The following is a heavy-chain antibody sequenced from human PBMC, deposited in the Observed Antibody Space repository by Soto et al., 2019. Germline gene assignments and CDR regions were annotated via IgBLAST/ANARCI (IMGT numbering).Heavy chain of an antibody. CDR1: GGSISSGGYY. CDR2: IYYSGST. CDR3: SRGGIVVVKAARYYYYYGMDV. V-gene: IGHV4-31*03. D-gene: IGHD2-2*01. J-gene: IGHJ6*02. Sequence: PSETLSLTCTVSGGSISSGGYYWSWIRQHPGKGLEWTGYIYYSGSTYYNPSLKSRVTISVDTSKNQFSLKLSSVTAAATAVYFCSRGGIVVVKAARYYYYYGMDVWGQGTTVTVSS.